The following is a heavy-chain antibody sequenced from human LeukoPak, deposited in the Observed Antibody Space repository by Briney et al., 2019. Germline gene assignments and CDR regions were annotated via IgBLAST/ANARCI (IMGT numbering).Heavy chain of an antibody. CDR2: IYSGGNK. V-gene: IGHV3-53*01. CDR1: GFIFSGNY. CDR3: ARWVRSAYGYFDL. J-gene: IGHJ2*01. Sequence: PGGSLRLSCAASGFIFSGNYMSWVRQAPGKGLEWVSFIYSGGNKYYTDSVKGRFTIARDNFKNTLYLQMNSLRAEDTAVYYCARWVRSAYGYFDLWGRGTLVTVSS. D-gene: IGHD3-22*01.